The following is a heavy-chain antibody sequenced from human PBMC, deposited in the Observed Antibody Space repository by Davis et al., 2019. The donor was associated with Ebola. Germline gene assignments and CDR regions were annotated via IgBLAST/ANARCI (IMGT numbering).Heavy chain of an antibody. J-gene: IGHJ6*02. CDR3: ARSLAIAAGMDV. Sequence: ASVKVSCKASGYTFTSYYMHWVRQAPGQGLEWMGWINPNSGGTNYAQKFQGWVTMTRDTSISTAYMELSRLRSDDTAVYYCARSLAIAAGMDVWGQGTTVTVSS. D-gene: IGHD6-25*01. CDR1: GYTFTSYY. V-gene: IGHV1-2*04. CDR2: INPNSGGT.